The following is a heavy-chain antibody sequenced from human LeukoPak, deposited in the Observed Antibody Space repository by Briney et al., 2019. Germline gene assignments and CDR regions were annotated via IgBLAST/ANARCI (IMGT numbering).Heavy chain of an antibody. CDR2: IYPGDSDT. CDR3: ARHRNSSGCYFNAFDI. D-gene: IGHD6-19*01. CDR1: GYKFSSFW. J-gene: IGHJ3*02. V-gene: IGHV5-51*01. Sequence: GESLKISCKGSGYKFSSFWIGWVRQMPGKGLEWMGIIYPGDSDTRYSPSFQGQVTISADKSISTAYVQWSSLKASDTAMYYCARHRNSSGCYFNAFDIWGQGTMVSVSS.